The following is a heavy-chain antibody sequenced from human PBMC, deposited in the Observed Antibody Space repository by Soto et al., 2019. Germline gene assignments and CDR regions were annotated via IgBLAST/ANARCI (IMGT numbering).Heavy chain of an antibody. D-gene: IGHD6-6*01. V-gene: IGHV2-70*01. CDR3: ARMIMRYSSSSGYGMDV. CDR1: GFSLSTSGMC. J-gene: IGHJ6*02. Sequence: SGPTLVNPTQTLTLTCTFSGFSLSTSGMCVSWIRQPPGKALEWLALIDWDDDKYYSTSLKTRLTISKDTSKNQVVLTMTNMDPVDTATYYCARMIMRYSSSSGYGMDVWGQGTTVTVSS. CDR2: IDWDDDK.